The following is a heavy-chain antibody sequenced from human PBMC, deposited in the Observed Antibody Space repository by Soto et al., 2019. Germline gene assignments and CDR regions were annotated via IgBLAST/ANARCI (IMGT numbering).Heavy chain of an antibody. Sequence: GGSLRLSCAASGFTFSSYAMSWVRQAPGKGLEWVSAISGSGGSTYYADSVKGRFTISRDNSKNTLYLQMNSLRAEDTAVYYCAKGQTYYDILTGYYEYYYYYYYMDVWGKGTTVTVSS. CDR2: ISGSGGST. D-gene: IGHD3-9*01. V-gene: IGHV3-23*01. CDR1: GFTFSSYA. J-gene: IGHJ6*03. CDR3: AKGQTYYDILTGYYEYYYYYYYMDV.